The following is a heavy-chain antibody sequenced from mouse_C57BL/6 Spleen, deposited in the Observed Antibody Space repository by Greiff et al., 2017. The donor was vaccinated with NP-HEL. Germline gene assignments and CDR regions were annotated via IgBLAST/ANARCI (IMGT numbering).Heavy chain of an antibody. Sequence: QVQLQQPGAELVMPGASVKLSCKASGYTFTSYWMHWVKQRPGQGLEWIGEIDPSDSYTNSNHKFKGKSTLTVDKSSSTAYMQLSSLTSEDSAVYYCARYDYSFAYWGQGTLVTVSA. J-gene: IGHJ3*01. CDR2: IDPSDSYT. D-gene: IGHD2-4*01. V-gene: IGHV1-69*01. CDR3: ARYDYSFAY. CDR1: GYTFTSYW.